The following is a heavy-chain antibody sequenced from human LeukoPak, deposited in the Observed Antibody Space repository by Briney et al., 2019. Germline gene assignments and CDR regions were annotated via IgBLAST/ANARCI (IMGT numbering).Heavy chain of an antibody. J-gene: IGHJ4*02. CDR3: AKSLRTLRYFDWLLYADY. V-gene: IGHV3-23*01. CDR2: ISGSGGST. D-gene: IGHD3-9*01. CDR1: GFTFSSYW. Sequence: QPGGSLRLSCAASGFTFSSYWMSWVRQAPGKGLEWVSAISGSGGSTYYADSVKGRFTISRDNSKNTLYLQMNSLRAEDTAVYYCAKSLRTLRYFDWLLYADYWGQGTLVTVSS.